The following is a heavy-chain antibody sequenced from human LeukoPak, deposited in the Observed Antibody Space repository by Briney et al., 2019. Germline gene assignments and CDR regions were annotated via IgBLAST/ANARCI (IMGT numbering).Heavy chain of an antibody. J-gene: IGHJ3*02. CDR2: ISSSGSTI. Sequence: GGSLRLSCAASGFTFSSYEVNWVRQAPGKGLEWVSYISSSGSTIYYADSVKGRFTISRDNAKNSLYLQMNSLRAEDTAVYYCAREKGYGDYGDAFDIWGQGTMVTVSS. V-gene: IGHV3-48*03. D-gene: IGHD4-17*01. CDR1: GFTFSSYE. CDR3: AREKGYGDYGDAFDI.